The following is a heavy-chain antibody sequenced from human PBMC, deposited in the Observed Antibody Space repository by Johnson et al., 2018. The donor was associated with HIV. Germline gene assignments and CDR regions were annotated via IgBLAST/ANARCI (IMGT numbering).Heavy chain of an antibody. CDR1: GFTFSDYY. D-gene: IGHD3-3*01. CDR3: AKEGYNYGVVGFDI. CDR2: ISSSDSTI. V-gene: IGHV3-11*04. Sequence: QVQLVESGGGLVQPGGSLRLSCAASGFTFSDYYMSWIRQAPGKGLEWVSYISSSDSTIYYADSVKGRFSISRENTKNSLYLQMNSLRAEETAVYYGAKEGYNYGVVGFDIWGQGTMVTVSS. J-gene: IGHJ3*02.